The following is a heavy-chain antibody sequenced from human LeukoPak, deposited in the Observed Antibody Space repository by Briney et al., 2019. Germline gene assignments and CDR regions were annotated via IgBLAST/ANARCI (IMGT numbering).Heavy chain of an antibody. CDR2: IYHSGST. J-gene: IGHJ4*02. CDR1: GGSISRSNW. Sequence: PSGTLSLTCAVSGGSISRSNWWSWVRQPPGKGLEWIGEIYHSGSTNYNPSLKSRVTISVDKSKNQFSLKLSSVTAADTAVYYCATYSGYAPGAFDYWGQGTLVTVSS. D-gene: IGHD5-12*01. CDR3: ATYSGYAPGAFDY. V-gene: IGHV4-4*02.